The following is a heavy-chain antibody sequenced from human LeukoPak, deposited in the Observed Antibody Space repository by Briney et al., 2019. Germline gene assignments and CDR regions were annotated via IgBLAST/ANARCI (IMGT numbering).Heavy chain of an antibody. CDR3: TPTALHSGSRRRVDYYMDV. CDR1: GFTFSDYY. D-gene: IGHD1-26*01. J-gene: IGHJ6*03. CDR2: TRNKANSYTT. Sequence: GGSLRLSCAASGFTFSDYYMDWVRQAPGKGLEWVGRTRNKANSYTTEYAASVKGRFTISRDDSKNSLYLQMDSLRAEDTAVYYCTPTALHSGSRRRVDYYMDVWGKGTTVTVSS. V-gene: IGHV3-72*01.